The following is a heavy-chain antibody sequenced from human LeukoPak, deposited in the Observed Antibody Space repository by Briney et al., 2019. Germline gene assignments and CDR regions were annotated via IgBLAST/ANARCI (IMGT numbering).Heavy chain of an antibody. D-gene: IGHD3-16*01. CDR3: AKRGGGVSNFDY. J-gene: IGHJ4*02. Sequence: GGSLRLSCAASGFTFSNCAMTWVRQAPGKGLEWVSGVSGSGASTYYADSVEGRSTISRDNSNNTLYLQMNRLRAEDTAVYYCAKRGGGVSNFDYWGQGTLVTVSS. V-gene: IGHV3-23*01. CDR2: VSGSGAST. CDR1: GFTFSNCA.